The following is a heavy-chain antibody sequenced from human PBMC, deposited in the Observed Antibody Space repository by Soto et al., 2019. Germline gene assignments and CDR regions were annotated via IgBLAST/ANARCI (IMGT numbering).Heavy chain of an antibody. D-gene: IGHD6-13*01. V-gene: IGHV1-69*06. CDR3: ARAPGYSSSWSLDY. CDR1: GGTFSSYA. J-gene: IGHJ4*02. CDR2: IIPIFGTA. Sequence: GASVKVSCKASGGTFSSYAISWVRQAPGQGLEWMGGIIPIFGTANYAQKFQGRVTITADKSTSTAYMELSSLRSEDTAVYYCARAPGYSSSWSLDYWGQGTLVTVLL.